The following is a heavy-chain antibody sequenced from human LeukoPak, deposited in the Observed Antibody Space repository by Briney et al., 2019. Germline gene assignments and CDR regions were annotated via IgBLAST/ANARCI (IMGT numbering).Heavy chain of an antibody. J-gene: IGHJ5*02. CDR1: GGSISSSNW. V-gene: IGHV4-4*02. D-gene: IGHD3-10*01. Sequence: PSETLSLTCAVSGGSISSSNWWSWVRQPPGKGLEWIGEIYHSGCTNYNPSLKSRVTISVDKSKNQFSLKLSSVTAADTAVYYCARAPLWFGDPGTYNWFDPWGQGTLVTVSS. CDR3: ARAPLWFGDPGTYNWFDP. CDR2: IYHSGCT.